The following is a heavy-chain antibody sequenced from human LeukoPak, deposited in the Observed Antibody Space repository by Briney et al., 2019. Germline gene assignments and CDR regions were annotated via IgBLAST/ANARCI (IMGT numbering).Heavy chain of an antibody. D-gene: IGHD3-22*01. CDR1: GYSISSGYY. V-gene: IGHV4-38-2*02. J-gene: IGHJ4*02. CDR2: IYHSGST. CDR3: ARGTRTNYYDSSGYLAY. Sequence: SETLSLTCTVSGYSISSGYYWGWIRQPPGKGLEWIASIYHSGSTYYNPSLNSRVTISVDTSKNQFSLKLSSVTAADTAVYYCARGTRTNYYDSSGYLAYWGQGTLVTVSS.